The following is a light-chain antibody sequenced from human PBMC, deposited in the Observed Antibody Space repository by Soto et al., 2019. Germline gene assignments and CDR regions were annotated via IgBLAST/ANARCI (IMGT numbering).Light chain of an antibody. CDR3: QQRSNWPPLT. CDR2: DAS. Sequence: EIVLTQSPATLSLSPGERATFSCGASQSVSSDLVWYQQKPGQAPRLLIYDASNRATGIPARFSGSGSGTDFTLTISSLEPEDFAVYYCQQRSNWPPLTFGQGTKVDIK. CDR1: QSVSSD. V-gene: IGKV3-11*01. J-gene: IGKJ4*01.